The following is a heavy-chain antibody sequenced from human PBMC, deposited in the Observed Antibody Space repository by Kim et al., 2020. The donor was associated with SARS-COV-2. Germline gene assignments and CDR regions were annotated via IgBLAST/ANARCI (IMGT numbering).Heavy chain of an antibody. CDR3: ARDRGFSSGWYDY. J-gene: IGHJ4*02. CDR2: INIGNGET. Sequence: ASVKVSCKASGYTFTTYAIHWVHQAPGQGLEWMGWINIGNGETEYSQRFQDRVTVTRDKSASTVYMEVSSLRSEDTAVYYCARDRGFSSGWYDYWGQGSL. V-gene: IGHV1-3*04. CDR1: GYTFTTYA. D-gene: IGHD6-19*01.